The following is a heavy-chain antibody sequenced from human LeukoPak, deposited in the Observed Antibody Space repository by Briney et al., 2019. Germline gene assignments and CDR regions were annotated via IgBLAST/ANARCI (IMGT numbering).Heavy chain of an antibody. CDR1: GFTFSSYS. J-gene: IGHJ5*02. V-gene: IGHV3-48*04. Sequence: GGSLRLSCAASGFTFSSYSMNWVRQAPGKGLEWVSYISGGSSIIYYADSVKGRFTISRDNAKNSLYLQMNSLRAEDTAVYYCASRSSSWYDMGNWFDPWGQGTLVIVSS. CDR3: ASRSSSWYDMGNWFDP. CDR2: ISGGSSII. D-gene: IGHD6-13*01.